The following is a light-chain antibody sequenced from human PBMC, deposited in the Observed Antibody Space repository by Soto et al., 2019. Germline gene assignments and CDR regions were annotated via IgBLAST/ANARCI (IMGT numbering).Light chain of an antibody. CDR1: SSDAGRYNT. CDR3: NSLRVNHLYV. CDR2: EVT. Sequence: QSVLTQPASVSGSPGQTITISCTGTSSDAGRYNTVSWYQHHSGKAPKLIIYEVTHRPAGISDRFSASKSGNTASLTISGLQAEDEADYYCNSLRVNHLYVFGSGTKVTV. V-gene: IGLV2-14*01. J-gene: IGLJ1*01.